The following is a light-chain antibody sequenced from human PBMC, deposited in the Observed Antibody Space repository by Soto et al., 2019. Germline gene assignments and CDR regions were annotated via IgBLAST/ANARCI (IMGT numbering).Light chain of an antibody. CDR2: DAS. J-gene: IGKJ5*01. V-gene: IGKV1-5*01. CDR3: QKYNSYPMN. Sequence: DIHITQSPSTLAASVVDRVTITCLASQSISRGVAWYQQKPGKAPKVLIYDASSLESGVPSRFSGSGSGTEFTLTISSLQPDDFATYYCQKYNSYPMNFGQGTRLEIK. CDR1: QSISRG.